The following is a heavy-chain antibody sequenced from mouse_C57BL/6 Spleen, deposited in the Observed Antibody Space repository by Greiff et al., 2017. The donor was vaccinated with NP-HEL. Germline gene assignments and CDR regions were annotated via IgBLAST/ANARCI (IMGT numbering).Heavy chain of an antibody. Sequence: VQLQQSGAELVRPGASVKLSCTASGFNIKDDYMHWVKQRPEQGLEWIGWIDPENGDTEYASKFQGKATITADTSSNTAYLQLSSLTSEDTAVYYCTTSLRAYYSNRYWGQGTTLTVSS. V-gene: IGHV14-4*01. D-gene: IGHD2-5*01. J-gene: IGHJ2*01. CDR1: GFNIKDDY. CDR2: IDPENGDT. CDR3: TTSLRAYYSNRY.